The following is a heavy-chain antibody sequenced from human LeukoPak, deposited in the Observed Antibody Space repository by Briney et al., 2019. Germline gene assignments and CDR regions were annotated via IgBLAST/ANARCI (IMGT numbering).Heavy chain of an antibody. CDR3: ARHLSGVTGYTYGRGIDY. D-gene: IGHD5-18*01. V-gene: IGHV3-23*01. J-gene: IGHJ4*02. CDR2: ISGSGGST. Sequence: GGSLRLSCAASGFTFSSYAMSWVRQAPGKGLEWVSDISGSGGSTHYADSVKGRFTISRDNARTSLYLQINSLRAEDTAVYYCARHLSGVTGYTYGRGIDYWGQGTLVTVSS. CDR1: GFTFSSYA.